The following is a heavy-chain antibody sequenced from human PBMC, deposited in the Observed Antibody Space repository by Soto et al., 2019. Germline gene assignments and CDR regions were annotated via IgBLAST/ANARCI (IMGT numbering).Heavy chain of an antibody. CDR2: ISGSGGST. CDR3: SKDWTSL. J-gene: IGHJ3*01. V-gene: IGHV3-23*01. D-gene: IGHD3-3*01. Sequence: EVQLLESGGGLVQPGGSLRISCAASGFTFSTYSMTWIRQAPGKGLEWVSTISGSGGSTYYIDSVKGRFTISRDNSSNTLYLQMNSLRAEDTAVYYCSKDWTSLWGQGTMVAVSS. CDR1: GFTFSTYS.